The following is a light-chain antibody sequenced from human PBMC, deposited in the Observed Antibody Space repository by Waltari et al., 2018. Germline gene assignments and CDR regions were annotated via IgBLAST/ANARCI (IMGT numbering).Light chain of an antibody. CDR2: VNSDGSH. CDR3: QTWGTGFLWV. CDR1: SGHRTYA. Sequence: QLTLTQSPSASASLGASVRLTCTLSSGHRTYAITWHQLQPQKGPRFLMKVNSDGSHTKGEGVPHRFSGSSSGAERHLAISNLQSEDEADYYCQTWGTGFLWVFGGGTKLTVL. J-gene: IGLJ3*02. V-gene: IGLV4-69*01.